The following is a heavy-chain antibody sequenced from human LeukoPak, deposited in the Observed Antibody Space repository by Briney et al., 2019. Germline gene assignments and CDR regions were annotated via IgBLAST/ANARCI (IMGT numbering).Heavy chain of an antibody. Sequence: PSGTLSLTCAVSGGSIRSNNWWSWVRQAPGRGLEWIGEIFHSGSTNYNAALKSRVTISLDESNNRFSLEVTSVTAADTAAYYCARKGSDTWLTFWFDSWGQGTLVTVSS. J-gene: IGHJ5*01. D-gene: IGHD1-26*01. CDR2: IFHSGST. CDR3: ARKGSDTWLTFWFDS. CDR1: GGSIRSNNW. V-gene: IGHV4-4*02.